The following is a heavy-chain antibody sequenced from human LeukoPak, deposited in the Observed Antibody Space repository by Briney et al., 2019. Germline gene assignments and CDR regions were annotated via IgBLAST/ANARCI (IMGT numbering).Heavy chain of an antibody. D-gene: IGHD1-26*01. CDR3: AKDLNIVGADSLDY. J-gene: IGHJ4*02. Sequence: GSLRLSCAASGFTFSSYAMHWVRQAPGKGLEWVAVISYDGSNKYYADSVKGRFTISRDNSKNTLYLQMNSLRAEDTAVYYCAKDLNIVGADSLDYWGQGTLVTVSS. V-gene: IGHV3-30*04. CDR1: GFTFSSYA. CDR2: ISYDGSNK.